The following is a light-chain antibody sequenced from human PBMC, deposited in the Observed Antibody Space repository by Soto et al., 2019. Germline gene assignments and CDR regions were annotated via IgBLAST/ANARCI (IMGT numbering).Light chain of an antibody. Sequence: QSVLTQAPSASETPGQRVTISCSGXSSNIGRNSISWYQQFPGTAPKLLIYNTNQRPAGVPDRFSGSKSGTSASLAIRGLQSDDEADYYCAAWDDSLNGYVFGTGTKVTVL. CDR3: AAWDDSLNGYV. J-gene: IGLJ1*01. CDR1: SSNIGRNS. CDR2: NTN. V-gene: IGLV1-44*01.